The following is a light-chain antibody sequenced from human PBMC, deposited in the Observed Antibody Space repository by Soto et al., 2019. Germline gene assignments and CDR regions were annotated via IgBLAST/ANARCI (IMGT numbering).Light chain of an antibody. CDR1: QSVSTN. J-gene: IGKJ1*01. V-gene: IGKV3-15*01. CDR2: FAS. CDR3: QQYSTYPWT. Sequence: VMTQSPATLSVSPGERAALSCRASQSVSTNLAWYQQKPGQPPRLLIYFASTRATAVPARFTAGGSATEFTLTISSLQPDDFATYYCQQYSTYPWTFGQGTKVDIK.